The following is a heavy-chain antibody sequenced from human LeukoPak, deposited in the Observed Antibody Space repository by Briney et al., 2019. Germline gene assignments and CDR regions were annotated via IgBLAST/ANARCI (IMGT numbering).Heavy chain of an antibody. Sequence: GGSLRLSCAASGFTFSSYSMNWVRQAPGKGLEWVSSISSRSINRYYADSLKGRFTISRDNAKNSLYLQMNSLRAEDTAVYYCAKVLEGDYSNYSGSFDYWGQGTLVTVSS. V-gene: IGHV3-21*01. CDR3: AKVLEGDYSNYSGSFDY. D-gene: IGHD4-11*01. CDR1: GFTFSSYS. J-gene: IGHJ4*02. CDR2: ISSRSINR.